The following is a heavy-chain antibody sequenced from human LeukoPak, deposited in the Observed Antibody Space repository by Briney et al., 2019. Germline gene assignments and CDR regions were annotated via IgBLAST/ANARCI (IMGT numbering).Heavy chain of an antibody. V-gene: IGHV4-59*01. CDR3: ASVDTAMVIRF. CDR2: IYYSGST. CDR1: GDSISSYY. D-gene: IGHD5-18*01. J-gene: IGHJ4*02. Sequence: SETLSLTCTVSGDSISSYYWSWIRQPPGKGLEWIGYIYYSGSTNYNPSLKSRVTISVDTSKNQFSLKLRSVTAADTAVYYCASVDTAMVIRFWGQGTLVTVSS.